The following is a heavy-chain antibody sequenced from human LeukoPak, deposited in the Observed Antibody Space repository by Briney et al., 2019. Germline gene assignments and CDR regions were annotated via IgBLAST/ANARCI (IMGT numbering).Heavy chain of an antibody. J-gene: IGHJ4*02. D-gene: IGHD2-2*01. CDR2: TKHSEST. CDR1: GGSFSDYY. Sequence: PSETLSLTCAVYGGSFSDYYWSWIRQSPGKGLKWIGEIKSTGTTNWIGETKHSESTNYNPPLKSRVTISADTSKNQFSLKLTSVTAADTAVYYCARVIGSDTRDYYLGYWGQGTLVTVYS. V-gene: IGHV4-34*01. CDR3: ARVIGSDTRDYYLGY.